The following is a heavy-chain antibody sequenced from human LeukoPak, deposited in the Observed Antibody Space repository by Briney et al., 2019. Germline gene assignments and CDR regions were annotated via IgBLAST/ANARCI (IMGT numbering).Heavy chain of an antibody. Sequence: PSETLSLTCTVSGGSISSYYWSWIRQPPGKGLEWIGDIYYSGSTNYNPSLKSRVTISVDTSKNQFSLKLSSVTAADTAVYYCARGLEVYSNYRVHYYLDYWGQGTLVTVSS. V-gene: IGHV4-59*01. CDR1: GGSISSYY. J-gene: IGHJ4*02. CDR3: ARGLEVYSNYRVHYYLDY. D-gene: IGHD4-11*01. CDR2: IYYSGST.